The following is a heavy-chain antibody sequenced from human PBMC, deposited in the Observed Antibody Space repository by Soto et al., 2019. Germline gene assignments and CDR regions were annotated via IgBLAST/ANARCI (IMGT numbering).Heavy chain of an antibody. CDR2: IYYSGST. CDR1: GGSISSGGYY. J-gene: IGHJ3*02. Sequence: SETLSLTCTVSGGSISSGGYYWSWIRQHPGKGLEWIGYIYYSGSTYYNPSLKSRVTISVDTSKNQFSLKLSSVTAADTAVYYCARVTYDYIWGSYRSDAFDIWGQGTMVTVSS. D-gene: IGHD3-16*02. V-gene: IGHV4-31*03. CDR3: ARVTYDYIWGSYRSDAFDI.